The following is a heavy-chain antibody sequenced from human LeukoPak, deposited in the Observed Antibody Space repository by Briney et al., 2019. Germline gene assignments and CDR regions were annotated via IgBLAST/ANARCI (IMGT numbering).Heavy chain of an antibody. Sequence: SETLSLTCTVSGGSISSSSYYWGWIRQPPGKGLEWIGSIYYSGSTYYNPSLKSRVTISVDTSKNQFSLKLSSVTAADTAVYYCARGSSSWLGYYYYYMDVWGKGTTVTISS. CDR1: GGSISSSSYY. CDR2: IYYSGST. V-gene: IGHV4-39*07. J-gene: IGHJ6*03. CDR3: ARGSSSWLGYYYYYMDV. D-gene: IGHD6-13*01.